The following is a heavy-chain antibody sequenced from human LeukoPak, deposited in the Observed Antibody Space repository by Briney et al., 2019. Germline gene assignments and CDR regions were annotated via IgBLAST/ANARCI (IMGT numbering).Heavy chain of an antibody. CDR3: ARDRIGGTYYDY. V-gene: IGHV1-18*01. CDR1: GYRFTSYG. Sequence: ASVKVSCKASGYRFTSYGISWVRQAPGQGFQWMGWISAYNGNTNFAQKFQGRVTMTTDTSTSTAYMELRSLTSDDTAVYYCARDRIGGTYYDYWGQGTLVTVSS. J-gene: IGHJ4*02. D-gene: IGHD1-26*01. CDR2: ISAYNGNT.